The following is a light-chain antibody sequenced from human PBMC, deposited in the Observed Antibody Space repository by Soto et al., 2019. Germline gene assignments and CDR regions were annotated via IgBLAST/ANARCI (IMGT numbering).Light chain of an antibody. Sequence: QSVLTQPPSASGTPGQGVVISCSGSHSNVGVNAISWYQHLPGMAPRLLLHTDDQRPSGIPDRFSGSHSGTSASLAISRLQSEDEGHYYCCSYGGSSTFPYVFGIGTKLTVL. CDR2: TDD. CDR1: HSNVGVNA. J-gene: IGLJ1*01. CDR3: CSYGGSSTFPYV. V-gene: IGLV1-44*01.